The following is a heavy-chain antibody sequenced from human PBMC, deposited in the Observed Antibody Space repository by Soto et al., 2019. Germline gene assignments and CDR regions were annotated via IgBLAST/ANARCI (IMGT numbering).Heavy chain of an antibody. V-gene: IGHV3-30-3*01. CDR1: GFTFSSYA. CDR3: AREANSGYDPYNWFDP. D-gene: IGHD5-12*01. J-gene: IGHJ5*02. CDR2: ISYDGSNK. Sequence: GGSLRLSCAASGFTFSSYAMHWVRQAPGKGLEWVAVISYDGSNKYYADSVKGRFTISRDNSKNTLYLQMNSLRAEDTAVYYCAREANSGYDPYNWFDPWGQGTLVTVSS.